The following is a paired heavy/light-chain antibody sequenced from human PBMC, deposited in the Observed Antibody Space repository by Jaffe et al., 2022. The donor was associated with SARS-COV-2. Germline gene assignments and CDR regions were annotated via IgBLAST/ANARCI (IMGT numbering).Light chain of an antibody. CDR3: CSYVPINIWV. CDR2: EVS. CDR1: SSDVASYNL. V-gene: IGLV2-23*02. J-gene: IGLJ3*02. Sequence: QSALTQPASVSGSPGQSITISCTGTSSDVASYNLVSWYQQHPGKAPKVIIYEVSKRPSGVSNRFSGSKSGNTASLTISGLQAEDEADYFCCSYVPINIWVFGGGTKLTVV.
Heavy chain of an antibody. CDR1: GFTFDDYS. V-gene: IGHV3-9*01. Sequence: EMQLVESGGDLVRPGRSLRLSCAASGFTFDDYSMHWVRQAPGKGLEWVSVISWNGGSIGYADSVKGRFTISRDNAKNSLYLQMNSLRPEDTALYYCVKDFYSSGRPYYGLDVWGQGTTVTVSS. D-gene: IGHD6-19*01. J-gene: IGHJ6*02. CDR2: ISWNGGSI. CDR3: VKDFYSSGRPYYGLDV.